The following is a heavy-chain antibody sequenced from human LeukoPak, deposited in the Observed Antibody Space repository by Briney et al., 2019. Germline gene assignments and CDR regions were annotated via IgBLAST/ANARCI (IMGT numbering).Heavy chain of an antibody. J-gene: IGHJ6*03. D-gene: IGHD2-2*01. V-gene: IGHV4-38-2*01. CDR3: ARVDYCSSTSCYNYYYYYMDV. CDR1: GYSISSGYY. CDR2: IYHSGNT. Sequence: PSETLSLTCAVPGYSISSGYYWGWIRQPPGKGLEWIGSIYHSGNTYYNPSLKSRVTISVDTSKNQFSLNLNSVTAADTAVYYCARVDYCSSTSCYNYYYYYMDVWGKGTTVTVSS.